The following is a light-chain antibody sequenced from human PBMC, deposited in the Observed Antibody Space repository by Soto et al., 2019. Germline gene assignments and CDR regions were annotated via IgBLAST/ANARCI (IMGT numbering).Light chain of an antibody. CDR3: QQYGNLQWT. J-gene: IGKJ1*01. CDR2: DAS. Sequence: DIQMPQSPSSLSASVGDRLTITCQASHDINNYLNWYQKKPGKAPKLLIYDASNLETGVPSRFSGGGSGTDFTFTISSLQPEESATYYCQQYGNLQWTFGQGTKVELK. CDR1: HDINNY. V-gene: IGKV1-33*01.